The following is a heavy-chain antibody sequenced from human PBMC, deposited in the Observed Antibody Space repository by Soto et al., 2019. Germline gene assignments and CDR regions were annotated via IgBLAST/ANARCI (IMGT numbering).Heavy chain of an antibody. J-gene: IGHJ3*02. V-gene: IGHV3-48*02. CDR3: ARGGGAWLLLPFDI. CDR2: ISTSSNTI. Sequence: PGGSLRLSCAASGFTFSSYNMNWVRQAPGKGLEWLSYISTSSNTIYYADSVKGRFAISRDNAQNSLYLQMNSLRDEDTAVYYCARGGGAWLLLPFDIWGQGTMVTVSS. D-gene: IGHD3-22*01. CDR1: GFTFSSYN.